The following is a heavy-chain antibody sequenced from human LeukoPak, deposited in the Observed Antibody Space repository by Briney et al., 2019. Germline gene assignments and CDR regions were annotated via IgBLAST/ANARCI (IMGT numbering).Heavy chain of an antibody. V-gene: IGHV1-18*01. CDR1: GGTFSSYA. J-gene: IGHJ4*02. Sequence: ASVKVSCKASGGTFSSYAISWVRQAPGQGLEWMGWISAYNGNTNYAQKLQGRVTMTTDTSTSTAYMELRSLRSDDTAVYYCAREGMWERQFDYWGQGTLVTVSS. D-gene: IGHD1-26*01. CDR3: AREGMWERQFDY. CDR2: ISAYNGNT.